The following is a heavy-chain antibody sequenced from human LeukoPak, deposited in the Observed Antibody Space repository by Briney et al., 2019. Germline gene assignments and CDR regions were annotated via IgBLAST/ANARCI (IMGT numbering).Heavy chain of an antibody. CDR1: GFTFSSYW. CDR2: INSDGSST. Sequence: GGSLRLSCAASGFTFSSYWMHWVRQAPGKGLVWVSRINSDGSSTSYADSVKGRFTISRDNSKNTLYLQMNSLRAEDTAVYYCARDGVVIPFDYWGQGTLVTVSS. J-gene: IGHJ4*02. CDR3: ARDGVVIPFDY. V-gene: IGHV3-74*01. D-gene: IGHD3-3*01.